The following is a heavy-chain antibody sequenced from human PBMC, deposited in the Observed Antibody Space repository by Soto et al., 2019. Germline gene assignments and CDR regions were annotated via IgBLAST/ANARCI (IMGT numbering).Heavy chain of an antibody. CDR1: GGSISSSSYY. J-gene: IGHJ6*02. CDR3: ARGFLVLEWFEPYYYYYGMDV. Sequence: NPSETLSLTCTVSGGSISSSSYYWSWIRQPPGKGLEWIGEINHSGSTNYNPSLKSRVTISVDTSKNQFSLKLSSVTAADTAVYYCARGFLVLEWFEPYYYYYGMDVWGQGTTVTVSS. D-gene: IGHD3-3*01. V-gene: IGHV4-39*07. CDR2: INHSGST.